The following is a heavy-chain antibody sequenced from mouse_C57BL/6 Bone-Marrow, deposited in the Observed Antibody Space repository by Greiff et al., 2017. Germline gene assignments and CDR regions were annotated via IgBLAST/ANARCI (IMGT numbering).Heavy chain of an antibody. CDR1: GYTFTSYW. D-gene: IGHD3-2*02. Sequence: VQLQQPGAELVKPGASVKLSCKASGYTFTSYWMHWVKQRPGQGLEWIGMIHPNSGSTNYNEKFKSKATLTVDKSSSTAYMQLSSLTPEDSAVYYCARGSSGYAWFAYWGQGTLVTVSA. CDR3: ARGSSGYAWFAY. V-gene: IGHV1-64*01. J-gene: IGHJ3*01. CDR2: IHPNSGST.